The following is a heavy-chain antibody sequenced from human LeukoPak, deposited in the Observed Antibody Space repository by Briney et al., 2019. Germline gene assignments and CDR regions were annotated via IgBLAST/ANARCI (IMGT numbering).Heavy chain of an antibody. J-gene: IGHJ5*02. V-gene: IGHV3-74*01. Sequence: GGSLRLSCAASGFPFSGNWMLWVRQAPGKGLVWVARIQSDWSTTSYADSVKGRFTISRDNAKNTLYLQMNSLRAEDTAVYYCTSTDWFDPWGQGTLVTVSS. CDR3: TSTDWFDP. CDR2: IQSDWSTT. CDR1: GFPFSGNW. D-gene: IGHD4-17*01.